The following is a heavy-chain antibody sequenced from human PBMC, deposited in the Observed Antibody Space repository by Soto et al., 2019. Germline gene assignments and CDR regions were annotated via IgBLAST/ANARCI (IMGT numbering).Heavy chain of an antibody. CDR1: GYSFTSYW. D-gene: IGHD4-17*01. J-gene: IGHJ6*03. Sequence: GESLKISCKSSGYSFTSYWIGWVRQMPGKGLEWMGIIYPGDSDIRYSPSFQGQVTISADKSISTAYLQWRSLKASDTAMYYCARHHSTTVYHYYMDVWGKGTTVTVSS. V-gene: IGHV5-51*01. CDR3: ARHHSTTVYHYYMDV. CDR2: IYPGDSDI.